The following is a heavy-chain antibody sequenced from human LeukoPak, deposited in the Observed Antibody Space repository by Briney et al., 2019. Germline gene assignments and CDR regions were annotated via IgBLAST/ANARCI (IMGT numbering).Heavy chain of an antibody. D-gene: IGHD3-22*01. V-gene: IGHV4-30-2*02. J-gene: IGHJ5*02. Sequence: PSQTLSLTCTVSGGSITSGGYYWSWIRQPPGKGLEWIGYIYHSGSSYYNPSLRSRVIISVDRSKNQFSLNVSSVTAADTAVYYCARSYYESSGYSNWFDPWGQGTLVTVSS. CDR1: GGSITSGGYY. CDR2: IYHSGSS. CDR3: ARSYYESSGYSNWFDP.